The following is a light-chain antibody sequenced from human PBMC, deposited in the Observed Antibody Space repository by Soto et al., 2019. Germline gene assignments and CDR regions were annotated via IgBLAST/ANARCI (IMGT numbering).Light chain of an antibody. V-gene: IGKV1-5*03. CDR2: KAS. CDR1: QSISSW. J-gene: IGKJ1*01. CDR3: QQYNSYLWT. Sequence: DIQMTQSPSTLSASVGDRVTITCKASQSISSWMAWYQQKPGKAPKLLIYKASSLESGVISRFSGSGSGTEFTLTISSLQPDDFATYYCQQYNSYLWTFGQGTKVDIK.